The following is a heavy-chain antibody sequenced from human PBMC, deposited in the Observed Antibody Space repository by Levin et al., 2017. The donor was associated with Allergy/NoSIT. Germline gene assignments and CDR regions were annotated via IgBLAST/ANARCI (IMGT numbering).Heavy chain of an antibody. D-gene: IGHD1-26*01. V-gene: IGHV3-9*01. J-gene: IGHJ4*02. CDR3: AKDATYSGSSGGFDY. CDR1: GFTFDDYA. Sequence: GGSLRLSCAASGFTFDDYAMHWVRQAPGKGLEWVSGISWNSGSIGYADSVKGRFTISRDNAKNSLYLQMNSLRAEDTALYYCAKDATYSGSSGGFDYWGQGTLVTVSS. CDR2: ISWNSGSI.